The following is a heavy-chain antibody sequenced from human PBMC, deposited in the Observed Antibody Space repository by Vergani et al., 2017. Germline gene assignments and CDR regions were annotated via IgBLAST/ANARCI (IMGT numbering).Heavy chain of an antibody. J-gene: IGHJ2*01. Sequence: QVQLVPSGAEVKKPGASVKVSCKASGYTFTSYGISWVRQAPGQGLEWMGWISAYNGNTNYAQKLQGRVTMTTDTSTSTAYMALSSLRSEDTAVYYCASTSYDFWSGYYVKGGGYWYFDLWGRGTLVTVSS. CDR3: ASTSYDFWSGYYVKGGGYWYFDL. V-gene: IGHV1-18*01. D-gene: IGHD3-3*01. CDR2: ISAYNGNT. CDR1: GYTFTSYG.